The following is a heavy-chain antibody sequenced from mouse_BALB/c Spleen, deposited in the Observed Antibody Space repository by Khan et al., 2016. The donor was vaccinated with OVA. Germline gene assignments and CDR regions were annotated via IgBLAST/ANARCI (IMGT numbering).Heavy chain of an antibody. CDR1: GFNIKDTY. V-gene: IGHV14-3*02. J-gene: IGHJ3*01. CDR3: ATLYGIPFTY. Sequence: EVQLQQSGAELVKPGASVKLSCTASGFNIKDTYIHWVKERPEQGPEWIGRIDPANGDNKSEPTFPGKAPIQEDKSSHTAYLTLSSLTSEDTAVYYWATLYGIPFTYWGQGTLVTVSA. CDR2: IDPANGDN. D-gene: IGHD2-1*01.